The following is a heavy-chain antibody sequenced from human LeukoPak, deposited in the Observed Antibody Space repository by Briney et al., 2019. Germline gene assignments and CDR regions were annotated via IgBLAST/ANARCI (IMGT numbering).Heavy chain of an antibody. CDR3: ARGRGSGGAADKGWYFDL. CDR1: GGSFNGYY. CDR2: INHSGST. Sequence: PSETLSLTCAVYGGSFNGYYWSWIRQPPGKGLEWIGEINHSGSTNYNPSLKSRVTISVDTSKNQFSLKLSSVTAADTAVYYCARGRGSGGAADKGWYFDLWGRGTLVTVSS. V-gene: IGHV4-34*01. J-gene: IGHJ2*01. D-gene: IGHD3-10*01.